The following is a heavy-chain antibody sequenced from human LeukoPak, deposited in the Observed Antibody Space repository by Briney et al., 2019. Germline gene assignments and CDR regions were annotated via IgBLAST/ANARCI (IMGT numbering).Heavy chain of an antibody. CDR3: AKEGYYYDSSGYYFYFDY. Sequence: PGASLRLLCAASGFPFNSYAMSWVRQAPGKGLEWVSAISGSGGSTYYADSVKGRFTISRDNSKNTLYLQMNSLRAEDTAVYYCAKEGYYYDSSGYYFYFDYWGQGTLVTVSS. V-gene: IGHV3-23*01. CDR1: GFPFNSYA. D-gene: IGHD3-22*01. CDR2: ISGSGGST. J-gene: IGHJ4*02.